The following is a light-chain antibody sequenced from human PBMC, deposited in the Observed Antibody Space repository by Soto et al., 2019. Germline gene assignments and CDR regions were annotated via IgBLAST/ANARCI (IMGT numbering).Light chain of an antibody. V-gene: IGKV3-15*01. Sequence: EKVMTQSPATLSMSPGERATLSCRASQIVSSYLAWYQQKPGQTPRLLIYGEATRATGIPARFSGSGSGTEFTLTISSLQSEDFAVYYCQQYNNWPSWTFGQGTKVEIK. CDR2: GEA. CDR1: QIVSSY. CDR3: QQYNNWPSWT. J-gene: IGKJ1*01.